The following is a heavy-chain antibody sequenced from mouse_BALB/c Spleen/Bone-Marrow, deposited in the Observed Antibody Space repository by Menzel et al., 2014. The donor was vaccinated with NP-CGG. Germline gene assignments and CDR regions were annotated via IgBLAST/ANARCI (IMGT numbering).Heavy chain of an antibody. V-gene: IGHV1-54*01. CDR2: INTGSGST. Sequence: VQLQQSGAELVRPGTSVKVSCKASGYAFTDYLMEWLKQRPGQGLEWIRVINTGSGSTNYNEKFKDKATLTADKSSSTAYMQLSSLTSDDSAVYFCARYDGYFDYWGQGTILTVSS. J-gene: IGHJ2*01. D-gene: IGHD2-3*01. CDR1: GYAFTDYL. CDR3: ARYDGYFDY.